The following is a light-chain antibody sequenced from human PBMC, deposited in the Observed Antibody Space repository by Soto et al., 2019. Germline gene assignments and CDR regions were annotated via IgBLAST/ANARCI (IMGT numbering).Light chain of an antibody. J-gene: IGKJ1*01. CDR2: DAS. V-gene: IGKV1-5*01. CDR1: QNVNNW. CDR3: QQYTTYWT. Sequence: DIQMTQFPSALSASVGDRVTITCRASQNVNNWLAWYQHKPGKAPQLLIYDASVLETGVPSRFSGSGSGTEFTLAISGLQSDDFATYYCQQYTTYWTFGPGTKVEVK.